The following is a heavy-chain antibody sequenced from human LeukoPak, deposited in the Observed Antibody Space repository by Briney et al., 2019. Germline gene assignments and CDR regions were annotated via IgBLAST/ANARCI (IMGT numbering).Heavy chain of an antibody. D-gene: IGHD6-19*01. Sequence: GASVTVSCTASGYTFSSNAMNWVRQAPGQGFEWMGWINTNTGTPTYAQGFTGRFVFSLDTSVSTAYLQISSLKAEDTAVYYCARYSNGWYDSWGQGTLVTVSS. CDR1: GYTFSSNA. V-gene: IGHV7-4-1*02. CDR3: ARYSNGWYDS. J-gene: IGHJ5*01. CDR2: INTNTGTP.